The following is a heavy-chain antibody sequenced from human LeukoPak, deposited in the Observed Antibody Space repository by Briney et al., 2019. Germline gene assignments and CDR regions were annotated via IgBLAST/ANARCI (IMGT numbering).Heavy chain of an antibody. CDR1: GGTFSSYA. J-gene: IGHJ4*02. CDR2: IIPILGIA. V-gene: IGHV1-69*04. Sequence: SVKVSCKASGGTFSSYAISWVRQDPGQGLEWMGRIIPILGIANYAQKFQGRVTITADKSTSTAYMELSSLRSEDTAVYYCARGGIAVAGPSLYFDYWGQGTLVTVSS. CDR3: ARGGIAVAGPSLYFDY. D-gene: IGHD6-19*01.